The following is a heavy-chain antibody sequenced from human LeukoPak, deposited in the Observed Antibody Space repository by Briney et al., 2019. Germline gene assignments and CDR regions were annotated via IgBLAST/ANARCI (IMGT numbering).Heavy chain of an antibody. D-gene: IGHD3-10*01. Sequence: RASVKVSCKASGYTFTSYYMHWVRQAPGEALEWMGMINPSGGSTSYAQKFQGRVTMTRDTSTSTVYMELSSLRSEDTAVYYCARDVTMVRGVSINWFDPWGQGTLVTVSS. J-gene: IGHJ5*02. V-gene: IGHV1-46*01. CDR1: GYTFTSYY. CDR3: ARDVTMVRGVSINWFDP. CDR2: INPSGGST.